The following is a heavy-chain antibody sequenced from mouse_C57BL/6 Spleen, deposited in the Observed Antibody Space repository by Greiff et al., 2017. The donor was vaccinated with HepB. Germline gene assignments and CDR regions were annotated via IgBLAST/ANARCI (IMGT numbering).Heavy chain of an antibody. CDR1: GYTFTSYW. Sequence: QVQLKESGTELVKPGASVKLSCKASGYTFTSYWMHWVKQRPGQGLEWIGNINPSNGGTNYNEKFKSKATLTVDKSSSTAYMQLSSLTSEDSAVYYCARLSYYYGSSYYWYFDVWGTGTTVTVSS. V-gene: IGHV1-53*01. CDR2: INPSNGGT. D-gene: IGHD1-1*01. CDR3: ARLSYYYGSSYYWYFDV. J-gene: IGHJ1*03.